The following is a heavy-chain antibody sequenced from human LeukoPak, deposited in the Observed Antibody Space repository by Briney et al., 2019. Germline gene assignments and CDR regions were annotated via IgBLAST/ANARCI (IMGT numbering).Heavy chain of an antibody. CDR2: ISSSGNTI. CDR1: GFIFRNYY. J-gene: IGHJ4*02. V-gene: IGHV3-11*01. D-gene: IGHD1-26*01. Sequence: GGSLRLSCTASGFIFRNYYMSWIRQAPGKGLEWVSYISSSGNTIYYADSVKGRFTISRGNAKNSLYLQMNSLRVEDTAVYCARDSRGVGWEPCFDSWGQGTLVTVSS. CDR3: ARDSRGVGWEPCFDS.